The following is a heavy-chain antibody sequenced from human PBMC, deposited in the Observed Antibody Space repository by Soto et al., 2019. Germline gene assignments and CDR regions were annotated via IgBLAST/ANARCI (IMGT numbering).Heavy chain of an antibody. Sequence: QITLKESGPTLVKPTQTLTLTCTFSGFSLSTTGVGVGWIRQPPGKALEWLALIYWDDDKRYSPSLRSRLTITKDTSKNQVVLTMTNMDPVDTATYYCAHSCCEYLGYRAYVQHWGQGTLVTVSS. CDR1: GFSLSTTGVG. CDR2: IYWDDDK. V-gene: IGHV2-5*02. J-gene: IGHJ1*01. D-gene: IGHD5-12*01. CDR3: AHSCCEYLGYRAYVQH.